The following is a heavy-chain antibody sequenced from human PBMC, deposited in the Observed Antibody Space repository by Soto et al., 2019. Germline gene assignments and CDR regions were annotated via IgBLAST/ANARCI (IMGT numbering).Heavy chain of an antibody. CDR2: INPSGGST. D-gene: IGHD3-3*01. CDR1: GYTFTSYY. CDR3: ARESGRPSHRNVIFGVVIRLYYFDY. V-gene: IGHV1-46*03. J-gene: IGHJ4*02. Sequence: QVQLVQSGAEVKKPGASVKVSCKASGYTFTSYYMHWVRQAPGQGLEWMGIINPSGGSTSYAQKFQGRVTMTRDRSTSRVYMELSSLRSEDTAVDYCARESGRPSHRNVIFGVVIRLYYFDYWGQGTLVTVSS.